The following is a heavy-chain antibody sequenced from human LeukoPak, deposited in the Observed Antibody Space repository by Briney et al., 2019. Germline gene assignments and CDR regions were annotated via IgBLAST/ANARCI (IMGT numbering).Heavy chain of an antibody. CDR3: AREIPLDSSGSYDAFDI. D-gene: IGHD3-22*01. V-gene: IGHV4-59*01. CDR2: IYYSGST. J-gene: IGHJ3*02. Sequence: KPSETLSLTCAVYGGSFSGYYWSWIRQPPGKGLEWIGSIYYSGSTNYNPSLKSRVTISVDTSKNQFSLKLSSVTAADTAVYYCAREIPLDSSGSYDAFDIWGQGTMVTVSS. CDR1: GGSFSGYY.